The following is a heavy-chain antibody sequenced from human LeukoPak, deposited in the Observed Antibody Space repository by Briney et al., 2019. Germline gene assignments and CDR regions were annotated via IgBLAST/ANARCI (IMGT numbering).Heavy chain of an antibody. Sequence: SETLSLTCTVSGGSISSSSYYWGWIRQPPGTGLEWIGSIYYSGSTYYNPSLKSRVTIPVDTSKNQFSLKLSSVTAADTAVYYCARGKTTVTLDAFDIWGQGTMVTVSS. CDR3: ARGKTTVTLDAFDI. CDR1: GGSISSSSYY. J-gene: IGHJ3*02. V-gene: IGHV4-39*01. D-gene: IGHD4-17*01. CDR2: IYYSGST.